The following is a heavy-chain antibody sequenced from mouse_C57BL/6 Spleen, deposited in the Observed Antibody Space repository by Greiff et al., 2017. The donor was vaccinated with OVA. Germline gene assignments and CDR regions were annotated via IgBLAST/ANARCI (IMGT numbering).Heavy chain of an antibody. CDR1: GYAFTNYL. V-gene: IGHV1-54*01. CDR2: INPGSGGT. CDR3: ARPPYDGRAMDY. D-gene: IGHD2-3*01. Sequence: VQLKESGAELVRPGTSVKVSCKASGYAFTNYLIAWVKQRPGQGLEWIGVINPGSGGTNYNEKFKGKATLTADKSSSTAYMQLSSLTSEDSAVYFCARPPYDGRAMDYWGQGTSVTVSS. J-gene: IGHJ4*01.